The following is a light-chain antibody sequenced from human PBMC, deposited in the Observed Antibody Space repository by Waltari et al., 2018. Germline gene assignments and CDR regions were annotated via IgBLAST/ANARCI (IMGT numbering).Light chain of an antibody. Sequence: ELVLTQSPGTLSLSPGERATLSCGPSQSVGRYLAWYQQQPGQAPRLRIYDASSRATGIPDRFSGGASGTDFSLTISRLEPEDFAAYHCQHYVSLPVTFGQGTKVEIK. V-gene: IGKV3-20*01. CDR2: DAS. CDR3: QHYVSLPVT. J-gene: IGKJ1*01. CDR1: QSVGRY.